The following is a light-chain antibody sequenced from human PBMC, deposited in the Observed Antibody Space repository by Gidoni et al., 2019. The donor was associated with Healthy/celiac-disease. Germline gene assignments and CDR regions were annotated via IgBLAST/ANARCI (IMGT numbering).Light chain of an antibody. CDR2: AAS. Sequence: AIRMTQSPSSFSASTGDRITITCRARPGISSYLAWYQQKPGKAPKLLIYAASTLQSGVPLRFGSSGSGTDFTLTISCLQSEDFATYYCQQYYSYPPTFGQGTKVEIK. V-gene: IGKV1-8*01. CDR1: PGISSY. J-gene: IGKJ1*01. CDR3: QQYYSYPPT.